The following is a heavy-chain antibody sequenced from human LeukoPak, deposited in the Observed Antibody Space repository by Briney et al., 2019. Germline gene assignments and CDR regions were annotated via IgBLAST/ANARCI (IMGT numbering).Heavy chain of an antibody. J-gene: IGHJ4*02. D-gene: IGHD3-10*01. Sequence: PSETLSLTCTVSGGSISSSSYYWGWIRQPPGKGLEWIGEIYHSGSTNYNPSLKSRVTISVDTSKNQFSLKLSSVTAADTAVYYCARASGSGSYYEFWGQGTLVTVSS. CDR1: GGSISSSSYY. CDR3: ARASGSGSYYEF. CDR2: IYHSGST. V-gene: IGHV4-39*07.